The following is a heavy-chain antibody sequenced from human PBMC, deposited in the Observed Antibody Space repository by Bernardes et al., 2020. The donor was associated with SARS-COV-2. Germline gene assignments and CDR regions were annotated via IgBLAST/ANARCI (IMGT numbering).Heavy chain of an antibody. D-gene: IGHD6-6*01. CDR1: GLTIGDYY. Sequence: SLRLSCAVSGLTIGDYYMSWIRQAPGRGPEWVSYITTSTYTNYADSVRGRFTVSRDSAKNSLNLQMNSLRAEDTAVYYCAIEGASNVFDMWGQGTMVTVSS. CDR2: ITTSTYT. CDR3: AIEGASNVFDM. J-gene: IGHJ3*02. V-gene: IGHV3-11*06.